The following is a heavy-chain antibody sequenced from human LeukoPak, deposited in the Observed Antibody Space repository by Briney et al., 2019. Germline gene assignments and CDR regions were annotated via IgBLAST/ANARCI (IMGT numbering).Heavy chain of an antibody. V-gene: IGHV3-23*01. Sequence: QTGGSLRLSCAASGFTFSSYAMSWVRQAPGKGMEWVSAISGSGGSTYYADSVKGRFTISRDNSKNTLYLQMNSLRAEDTAVYYCAKVISGSYFTLDYWGQGTLVTVSS. CDR3: AKVISGSYFTLDY. D-gene: IGHD1-26*01. CDR2: ISGSGGST. J-gene: IGHJ4*02. CDR1: GFTFSSYA.